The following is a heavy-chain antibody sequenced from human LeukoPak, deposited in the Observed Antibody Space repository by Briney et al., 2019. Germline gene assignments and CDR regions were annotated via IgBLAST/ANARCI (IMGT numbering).Heavy chain of an antibody. CDR1: GGSFSGYY. CDR2: INHSGGT. V-gene: IGHV4-34*01. Sequence: SETLSLPCAVYGGSFSGYYWSWIRQPPGKGLEWIGEINHSGGTNYNPSLKSRVTISVDTSKNQFSLKLSAVTAADTAVYYCARAVYSSSRYYDYWGQGTLVTVSS. CDR3: ARAVYSSSRYYDY. D-gene: IGHD6-13*01. J-gene: IGHJ4*02.